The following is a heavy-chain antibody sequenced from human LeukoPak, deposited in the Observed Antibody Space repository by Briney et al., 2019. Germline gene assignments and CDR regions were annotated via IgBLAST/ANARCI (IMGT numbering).Heavy chain of an antibody. V-gene: IGHV3-23*01. CDR2: ISGRGDNT. Sequence: GGSLRLSCAASGFTFSSYAMSWVRQAPGKGLEWVAGISGRGDNTYYADSVKGRFTISRDNSKNTLYVQVNSLGTEHTAAYYCAKGSSYHSSGSFYFDYWGQGTLVTVSS. CDR3: AKGSSYHSSGSFYFDY. D-gene: IGHD3-22*01. J-gene: IGHJ4*02. CDR1: GFTFSSYA.